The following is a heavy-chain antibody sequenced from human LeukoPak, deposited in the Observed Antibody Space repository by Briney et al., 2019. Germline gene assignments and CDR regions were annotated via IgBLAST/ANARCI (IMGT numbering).Heavy chain of an antibody. CDR1: GFTFDSYE. CDR2: ISSSSSTI. CDR3: ARLPYCSGGSCYSRDN. V-gene: IGHV3-48*01. Sequence: GGSLRLSCAASGFTFDSYEMNWVRQAPGKGLEWVSYISSSSSTIYYADSVKGRFTISRDNARNSLYLQMNSLRAEDTAVYYCARLPYCSGGSCYSRDNWGQGTLVTVSS. J-gene: IGHJ4*02. D-gene: IGHD2-15*01.